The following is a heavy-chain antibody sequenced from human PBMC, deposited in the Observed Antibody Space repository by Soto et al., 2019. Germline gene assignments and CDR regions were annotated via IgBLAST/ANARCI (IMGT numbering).Heavy chain of an antibody. Sequence: ASVKVSCKASGYTFTGYYMHWVRQAPGQGLEWMGWINPNSGGTNYAQKFQGRVTMTRDTSISTAYMELSRLRSDDTAVYYCARAFVAGFFLCLSFAYRGQRNLVTACS. D-gene: IGHD3-3*01. CDR3: ARAFVAGFFLCLSFAY. CDR1: GYTFTGYY. J-gene: IGHJ4*02. CDR2: INPNSGGT. V-gene: IGHV1-2*02.